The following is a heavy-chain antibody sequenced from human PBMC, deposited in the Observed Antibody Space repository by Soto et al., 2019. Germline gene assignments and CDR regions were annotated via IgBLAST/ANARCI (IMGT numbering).Heavy chain of an antibody. CDR1: GGSISGYY. CDR3: ESEACDGSGATVFDS. D-gene: IGHD3-10*01. CDR2: IYYSGTT. Sequence: SETLSLTCTVSGGSISGYYWSWIRQPPGKGLEWIGYIYYSGTTSYNPSLNSRGTMSVDTSKNQFSLKVNSVTAADTAVYYCESEACDGSGATVFDSWGQGTLVTVSS. V-gene: IGHV4-59*01. J-gene: IGHJ5*01.